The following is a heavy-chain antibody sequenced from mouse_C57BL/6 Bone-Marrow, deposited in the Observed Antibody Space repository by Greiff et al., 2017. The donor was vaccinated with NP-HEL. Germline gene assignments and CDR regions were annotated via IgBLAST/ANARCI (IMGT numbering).Heavy chain of an antibody. V-gene: IGHV1-61*01. CDR1: GYTFTSYW. Sequence: QVQLQQPGAELVRPGSSVKLSCKASGYTFTSYWMDWVKQRPGQGLEWIGNIYPSDSETHYTQKFKDKATLTVDKSSSTAYLQLSSLASEDSAVYDCARYAMDYWGQGTSVTVSS. CDR3: ARYAMDY. J-gene: IGHJ4*01. CDR2: IYPSDSET.